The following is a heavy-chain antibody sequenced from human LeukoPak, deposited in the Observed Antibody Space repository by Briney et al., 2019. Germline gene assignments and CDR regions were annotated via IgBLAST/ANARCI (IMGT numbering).Heavy chain of an antibody. D-gene: IGHD3-10*01. Sequence: SETLSLTCTVSGGSIRGYYWSWIRQPPGKGPEWIGYMYSSGGTSYNPSLKSRLHMSVDTAKNQFSLKLSSVTAADTAVYYCAKSNGYGLVDIWGQGTMVTVSS. CDR1: GGSIRGYY. J-gene: IGHJ3*02. CDR2: MYSSGGT. CDR3: AKSNGYGLVDI. V-gene: IGHV4-4*09.